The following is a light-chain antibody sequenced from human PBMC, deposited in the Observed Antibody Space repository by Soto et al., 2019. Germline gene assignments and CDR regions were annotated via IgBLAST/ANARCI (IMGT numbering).Light chain of an antibody. CDR2: WAS. CDR3: QQYYSTLRET. V-gene: IGKV4-1*01. Sequence: DIVMTQSPDSLAVSLGERATINCKSSQSVLYSSNNKNYLAWYQQKPGQPPKLLIYWASTRESGVPDRFSGSGSGTDFTLTISSLQAEDVAVYYCQQYYSTLRETFGQGTKLEIK. J-gene: IGKJ2*01. CDR1: QSVLYSSNNKNY.